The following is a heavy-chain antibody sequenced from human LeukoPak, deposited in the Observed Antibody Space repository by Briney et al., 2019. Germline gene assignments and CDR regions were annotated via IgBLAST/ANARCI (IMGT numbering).Heavy chain of an antibody. V-gene: IGHV4-61*02. CDR2: IYSSGST. CDR3: ARGGLITMVSEDWFDP. J-gene: IGHJ5*02. Sequence: PSETLSLTCTVSGGSISSGSYYWSWLRQPTGKGLEWIGRIYSSGSTNYNPSLKSRVTISVDTSKNQFSLKLSSVTAADTAVYYCARGGLITMVSEDWFDPWGQGTLVTVSS. D-gene: IGHD3-10*01. CDR1: GGSISSGSYY.